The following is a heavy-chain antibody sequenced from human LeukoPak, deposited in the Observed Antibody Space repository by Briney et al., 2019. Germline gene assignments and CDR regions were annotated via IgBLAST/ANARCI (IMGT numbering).Heavy chain of an antibody. V-gene: IGHV1-24*01. CDR2: FAPEDGET. Sequence: ASVKVSCKFSGYTLTQLSMHWARQAPGKGLEWMGGFAPEDGETLYAQKFQGRVTKTGDTSPDTAYMELSSLRSDDTTVYYCARVSYVFWSGYSIWGQGTIVTVSS. CDR1: GYTLTQLS. D-gene: IGHD3-3*01. CDR3: ARVSYVFWSGYSI. J-gene: IGHJ3*02.